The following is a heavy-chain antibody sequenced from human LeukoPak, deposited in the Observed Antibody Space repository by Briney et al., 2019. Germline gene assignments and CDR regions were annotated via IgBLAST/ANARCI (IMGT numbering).Heavy chain of an antibody. Sequence: PSETLSLTCTVSGGSISSYYWGWIRQPPGKGLEWIGSIYHSGSTYYNPSLKSRVTISVDTSKNQFSLKLSSVTAADTAVYYCARSAGSFLNWFDPWGQGTLVTVSS. CDR3: ARSAGSFLNWFDP. CDR2: IYHSGST. D-gene: IGHD1-26*01. J-gene: IGHJ5*02. V-gene: IGHV4-38-2*02. CDR1: GGSISSYY.